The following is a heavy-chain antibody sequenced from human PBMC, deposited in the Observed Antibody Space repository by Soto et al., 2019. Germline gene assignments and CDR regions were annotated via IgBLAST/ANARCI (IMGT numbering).Heavy chain of an antibody. CDR3: ARFFRVPVDFIHY. CDR1: NGSLSSNY. CDR2: IYYSGST. Sequence: SETLSLTCTVSNGSLSSNYWSWIRQSPGRGLEWIGNIYYSGSTNYNPSLKSRVTMSVDTSKNQFTLKLSSVTAADTGVYFCARFFRVPVDFIHYPGQGPLVTVSS. D-gene: IGHD2-15*01. J-gene: IGHJ4*02. V-gene: IGHV4-59*01.